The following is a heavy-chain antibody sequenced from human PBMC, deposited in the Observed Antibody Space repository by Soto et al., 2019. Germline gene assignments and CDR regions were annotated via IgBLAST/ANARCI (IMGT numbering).Heavy chain of an antibody. CDR1: GGTFSSYA. CDR3: ARDLQGPGYSSSWYYTGDAFDI. V-gene: IGHV1-69*13. J-gene: IGHJ3*02. D-gene: IGHD6-13*01. CDR2: IIPIFGTA. Sequence: SVKVSCKASGGTFSSYAISWVRQAPGQGLEWMGGIIPIFGTANYAQKFQGRVTITADESTSTAYMELSSLRSEDTAVYYCARDLQGPGYSSSWYYTGDAFDIWGQGTMVTVSS.